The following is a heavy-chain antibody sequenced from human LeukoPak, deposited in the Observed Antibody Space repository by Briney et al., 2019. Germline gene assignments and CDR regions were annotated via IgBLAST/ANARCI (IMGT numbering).Heavy chain of an antibody. CDR2: INPNSGGT. CDR1: GYTFTGYY. J-gene: IGHJ5*02. V-gene: IGHV1-2*02. Sequence: ASVKVSCKASGYTFTGYYMHWVRQAPGQGLEWMGWINPNSGGTNYAQKFQGRVTMTRNTSISTAYMELSSLRSEDTAVYYCARGRSKLLWFGELLSDWFDPWGQGTLVTVSS. CDR3: ARGRSKLLWFGELLSDWFDP. D-gene: IGHD3-10*01.